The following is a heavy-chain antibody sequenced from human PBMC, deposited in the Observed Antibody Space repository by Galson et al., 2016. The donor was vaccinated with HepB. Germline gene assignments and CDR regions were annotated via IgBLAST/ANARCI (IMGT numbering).Heavy chain of an antibody. CDR3: GRSLDDSSVYPSDY. J-gene: IGHJ4*02. V-gene: IGHV4-59*01. CDR1: DASINSCY. CDR2: IYYSGSA. Sequence: LSLTCTVSDASINSCYWNWIRQSPGKGLEWIGYIYYSGSANYNPSLKSRGTISVDRSKNQFSLKLSSVTAADTAVYYGGRSLDDSSVYPSDYWGQGTLVTVSS. D-gene: IGHD3-22*01.